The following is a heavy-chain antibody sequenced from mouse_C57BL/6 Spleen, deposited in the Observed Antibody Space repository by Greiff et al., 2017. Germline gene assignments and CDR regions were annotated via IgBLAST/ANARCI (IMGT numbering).Heavy chain of an antibody. D-gene: IGHD2-5*01. CDR3: ARRSNYGASYAMDY. CDR1: GFTFSSYT. Sequence: EVQGVESGGGLVKPGGSLKLSCAASGFTFSSYTMSWVRQTPEKRLEWVATISGGGGNTYYTDSVKGRFTISSDNAKDTLYLQMSSLRSEDTALYYCARRSNYGASYAMDYWGQGTSVTVSS. CDR2: ISGGGGNT. V-gene: IGHV5-9*01. J-gene: IGHJ4*01.